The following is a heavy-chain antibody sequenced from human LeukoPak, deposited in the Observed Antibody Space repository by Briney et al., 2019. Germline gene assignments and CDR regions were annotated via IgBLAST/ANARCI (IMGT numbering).Heavy chain of an antibody. Sequence: GGSLRLSCAASEFTFSSCAMSWVRQAPREGLEWVSVISGSGGSTYYADSVKGRFTISRDNSKNTLYLQMNSLRAEDTAVYYCAKARGRDGYKDELDYWGQGTLVTVSS. J-gene: IGHJ4*02. CDR1: EFTFSSCA. D-gene: IGHD5-24*01. CDR3: AKARGRDGYKDELDY. V-gene: IGHV3-23*01. CDR2: ISGSGGST.